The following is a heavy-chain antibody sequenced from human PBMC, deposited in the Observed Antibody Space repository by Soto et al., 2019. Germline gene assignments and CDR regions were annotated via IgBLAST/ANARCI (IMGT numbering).Heavy chain of an antibody. Sequence: QVQLQESGPGLVKPSQTLSLTCTVSGGSITSGGYCWTWIRQHPVKGLEWMGHIYYSGSTSYNPSLKTRVTLTIDTAKNQFSLKLTSGTAADTAVYYCARDGDYFGSGSPPLLSRWGQGTLVTVSS. D-gene: IGHD3-10*01. J-gene: IGHJ4*02. CDR2: IYYSGST. V-gene: IGHV4-31*03. CDR3: ARDGDYFGSGSPPLLSR. CDR1: GGSITSGGYC.